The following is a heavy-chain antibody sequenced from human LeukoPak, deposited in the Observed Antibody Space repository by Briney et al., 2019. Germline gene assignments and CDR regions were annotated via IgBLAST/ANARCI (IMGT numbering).Heavy chain of an antibody. Sequence: SETLSLTCTVSGVSISSYYWSWIRQPPGKGLEWIGYIYYSGSTNYNPSLKSRVTISVDTSKNQFSLKLSSVTAADTSVYYCARRTRDGYNLGPFDYWGQGTLVTVSS. D-gene: IGHD5-24*01. CDR1: GVSISSYY. V-gene: IGHV4-59*08. J-gene: IGHJ4*02. CDR2: IYYSGST. CDR3: ARRTRDGYNLGPFDY.